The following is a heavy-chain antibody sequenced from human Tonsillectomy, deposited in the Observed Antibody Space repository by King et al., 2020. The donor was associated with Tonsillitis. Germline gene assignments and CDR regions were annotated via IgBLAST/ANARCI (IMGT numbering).Heavy chain of an antibody. CDR3: AKVNYDILTHFDY. J-gene: IGHJ4*02. CDR2: ISGSVGST. V-gene: IGHV3-23*04. D-gene: IGHD3-9*01. Sequence: VQLVESVGGLVQPGGSLRLSCAASGFTFDSYVMSWVRQAPGKGLEWVATISGSVGSTYYANSVQGRFTISRDNSKNTLYLQMNSLRAEDTALYYCAKVNYDILTHFDYWGQGTLVTVSS. CDR1: GFTFDSYV.